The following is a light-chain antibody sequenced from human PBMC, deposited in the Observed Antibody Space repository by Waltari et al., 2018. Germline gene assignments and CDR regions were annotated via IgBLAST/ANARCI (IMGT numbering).Light chain of an antibody. CDR1: QSITNY. J-gene: IGKJ1*01. V-gene: IGKV1-39*01. CDR2: AAS. CDR3: QQSSSALWT. Sequence: IQMTQSPSSLSASVGDRVIITCRASQSITNYLNWYQQKPGEAPKVLIYAASTLQTGFPSRFSGSGSGTDFTLTISSLQPEDFATYYCQQSSSALWTFGQGTKVDI.